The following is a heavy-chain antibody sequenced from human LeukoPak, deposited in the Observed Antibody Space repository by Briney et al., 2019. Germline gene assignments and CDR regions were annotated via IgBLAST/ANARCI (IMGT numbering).Heavy chain of an antibody. Sequence: GRSLRLSCAASGFTFSSYGMHWVRQAPGKGLEWVAVISYDGSNKYYADSVKGRFTISRDNSKNTLYLQMNSLRAEDTVVYYCAKDGGCSGGSCYEFSYFDYWGQGTLVTVSS. J-gene: IGHJ4*02. CDR3: AKDGGCSGGSCYEFSYFDY. CDR1: GFTFSSYG. CDR2: ISYDGSNK. V-gene: IGHV3-30*18. D-gene: IGHD2-15*01.